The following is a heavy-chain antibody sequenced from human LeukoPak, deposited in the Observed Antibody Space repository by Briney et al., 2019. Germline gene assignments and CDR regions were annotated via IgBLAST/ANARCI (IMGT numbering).Heavy chain of an antibody. CDR1: GGSISSSSYY. D-gene: IGHD4/OR15-4a*01. CDR2: INEGGSEK. J-gene: IGHJ4*02. CDR3: ARDTLGEGEDANYAVYYFDY. Sequence: LPSETLSLTCTVSGGSISSSSYYWGWIRQPPGKGLEWVASINEGGSEKYYVDSVKGRFTISRDNAKNSLDLQMNSLRAEDTAVYYCARDTLGEGEDANYAVYYFDYWGQGTPVTVSS. V-gene: IGHV3-7*01.